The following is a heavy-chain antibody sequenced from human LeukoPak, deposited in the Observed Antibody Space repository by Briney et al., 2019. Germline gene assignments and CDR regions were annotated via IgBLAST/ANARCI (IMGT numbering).Heavy chain of an antibody. Sequence: SETLSLTCIVSGGSISSYYWTWIRQPPGKGLEWIGYIYYNGSTNYNPSLKSRVTISVDTSKNQFSLKLNSVTAADTAVYYRARQSRGIAVAGFDYWGQGILVTVSS. CDR1: GGSISSYY. CDR2: IYYNGST. V-gene: IGHV4-59*08. J-gene: IGHJ4*02. D-gene: IGHD6-19*01. CDR3: ARQSRGIAVAGFDY.